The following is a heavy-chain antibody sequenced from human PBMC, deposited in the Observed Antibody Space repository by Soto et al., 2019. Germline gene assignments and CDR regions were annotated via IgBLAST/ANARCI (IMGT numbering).Heavy chain of an antibody. CDR3: AREYGVDRGDRFDY. J-gene: IGHJ4*02. V-gene: IGHV1-18*01. D-gene: IGHD4-17*01. CDR2: IGAYNGET. CDR1: GYTFTNYG. Sequence: QVQLVQSGAEVKKPGASVKVSCKASGYTFTNYGISWVRQAPGHGLEWVGWIGAYNGETNYAQNLQGRVTMTTGTSTSTAYMELTSLRSDDTAIYYCAREYGVDRGDRFDYWGQGTLVTVSS.